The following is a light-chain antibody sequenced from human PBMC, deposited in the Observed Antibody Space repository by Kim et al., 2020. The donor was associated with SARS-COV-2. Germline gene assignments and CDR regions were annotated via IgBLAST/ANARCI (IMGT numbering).Light chain of an antibody. J-gene: IGKJ2*01. Sequence: DIQMTQSTSSLSASIGDRVTITCRASQTISSYLNWYQQKPGKAPNLLIYAASSLQSGVPSRFSGSGSGTDFTLTISSLQPEDFATYYCQQSYSTLYTFGQGTKLEI. CDR3: QQSYSTLYT. V-gene: IGKV1-39*01. CDR2: AAS. CDR1: QTISSY.